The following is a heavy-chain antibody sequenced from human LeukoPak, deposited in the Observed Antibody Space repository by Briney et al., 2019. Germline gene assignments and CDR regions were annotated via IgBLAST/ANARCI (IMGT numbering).Heavy chain of an antibody. Sequence: TSETLSLTCTVSGGSISSYYWSWIRQPPGKGLEWIGYIYFSGSTNYNPSLESRVTISVDTSKNQFSLKLSSVTAADTAVYYCARIPMTFDAFDIWGQGTMVTVSS. CDR2: IYFSGST. CDR3: ARIPMTFDAFDI. J-gene: IGHJ3*02. D-gene: IGHD2-21*02. V-gene: IGHV4-59*08. CDR1: GGSISSYY.